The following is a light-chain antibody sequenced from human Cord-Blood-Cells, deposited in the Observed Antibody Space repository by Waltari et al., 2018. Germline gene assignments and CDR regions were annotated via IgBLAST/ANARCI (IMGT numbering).Light chain of an antibody. CDR3: QQYYSYPLT. V-gene: IGKV1-8*01. CDR1: QGISSY. Sequence: AIRMTQSPSSLSASTGDRVTITCRASQGISSYLAWYQQKPGKAPKLLIYAASTLQSGVPSRFSGSGSGTDFTLTISCLQSEDCATYYYQQYYSYPLTFGGGTKVEIK. CDR2: AAS. J-gene: IGKJ4*01.